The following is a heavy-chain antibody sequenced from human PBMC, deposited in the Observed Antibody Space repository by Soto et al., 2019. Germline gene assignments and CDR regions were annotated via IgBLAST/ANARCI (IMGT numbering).Heavy chain of an antibody. CDR2: INAGNGNT. CDR1: GYTFSNYA. Sequence: QVQLVQSGAEVQKPGASVKVPCKASGYTFSNYAVHWVRQAPGQRLEWMGWINAGNGNTRYSQKFQGRVTMSRDTSARTVYMELNGLRSEDTAVYFCARGHLAVVPVASWFYYMDVWGNGTTVTVSS. J-gene: IGHJ6*03. D-gene: IGHD2-2*01. CDR3: ARGHLAVVPVASWFYYMDV. V-gene: IGHV1-3*01.